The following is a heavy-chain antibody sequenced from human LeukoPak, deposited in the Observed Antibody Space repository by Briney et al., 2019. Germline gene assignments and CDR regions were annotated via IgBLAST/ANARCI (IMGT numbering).Heavy chain of an antibody. Sequence: GGSLRLSCAASGFTFSSYSMNWVRQAPGKGLEWVSSITRSSIYKYYADSVKGRFTISKDNAKNSLYLQMNSLRAEDTAVYYCASSRYDSSGYYGIIGYWGQGTLVTVSS. CDR2: ITRSSIYK. D-gene: IGHD3-22*01. J-gene: IGHJ4*02. CDR3: ASSRYDSSGYYGIIGY. CDR1: GFTFSSYS. V-gene: IGHV3-21*01.